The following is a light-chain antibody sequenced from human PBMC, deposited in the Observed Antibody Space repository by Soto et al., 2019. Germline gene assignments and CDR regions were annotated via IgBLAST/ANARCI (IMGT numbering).Light chain of an antibody. CDR3: SSYGGNSNYV. CDR1: SSDVGLYDY. CDR2: EVT. V-gene: IGLV2-8*01. J-gene: IGLJ1*01. Sequence: ALTQPPSASGSPGQSVTISCTGTSSDVGLYDYVSWYQQHPGKVPKLLIYEVTQRPSGVPDRFSGSKSGNTASLTVSGLQAEDEADYYCSSYGGNSNYVFGTGTKVTV.